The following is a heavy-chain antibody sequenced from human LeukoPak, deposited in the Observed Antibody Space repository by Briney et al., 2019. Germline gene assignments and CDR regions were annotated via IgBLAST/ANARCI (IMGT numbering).Heavy chain of an antibody. CDR1: GGSISSSSYY. D-gene: IGHD6-13*01. CDR3: ARLNLRQLVADY. CDR2: IYYSGST. J-gene: IGHJ4*02. V-gene: IGHV4-39*01. Sequence: SETLSLTCTVSGGSISSSSYYWGWIRQPPGKGLEWIGSIYYSGSTYYNPSLKSRVTISVDTSKNQFSLKLSSVTAADTAVYYCARLNLRQLVADYWGQGTLVTVSS.